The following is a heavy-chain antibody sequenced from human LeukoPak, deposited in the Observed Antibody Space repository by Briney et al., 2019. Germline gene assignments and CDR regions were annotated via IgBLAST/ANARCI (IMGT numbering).Heavy chain of an antibody. D-gene: IGHD3-3*02. V-gene: IGHV4-59*02. CDR1: GASVSAYY. Sequence: SETLSLTSTVSGASVSAYYWTWIRQPPGKRLEWLGYIHDSGSANYNPSLNSRLTMSLDASKNQFSLKLSSVSAADTAVYYCVQVRLAGLFDPWGQGTLVTVSS. J-gene: IGHJ5*02. CDR2: IHDSGSA. CDR3: VQVRLAGLFDP.